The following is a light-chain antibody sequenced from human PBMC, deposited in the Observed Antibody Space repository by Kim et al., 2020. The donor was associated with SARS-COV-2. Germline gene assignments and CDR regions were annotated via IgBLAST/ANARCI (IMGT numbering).Light chain of an antibody. V-gene: IGKV4-1*01. CDR2: GAS. CDR3: YQYVSSPPS. CDR1: QIILHNSNKKSY. J-gene: IGKJ2*03. Sequence: RATVNCKSRQIILHNSNKKSYLAWYRRKQGQPPKVLINGASARESGVPDRFSGSGSGTDFTLTTSRLQAEDVAVYYCYQYVSSPPSFGQGTKLEI.